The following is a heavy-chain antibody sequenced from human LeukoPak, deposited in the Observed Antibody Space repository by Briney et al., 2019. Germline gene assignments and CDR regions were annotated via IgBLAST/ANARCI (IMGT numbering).Heavy chain of an antibody. V-gene: IGHV3-23*01. CDR1: GFTFSSYV. J-gene: IGHJ4*02. CDR2: ISFSGGST. CDR3: AKGQTTVTTIDY. Sequence: RGSLRLSCAASGFTFSSYVMSWVRQAPGKGLEWVSSISFSGGSTYYADSVKGRFTISRGNLKNTLYLQMNSLRAEDTALYYCAKGQTTVTTIDYWGQGTLVTVSS. D-gene: IGHD4-11*01.